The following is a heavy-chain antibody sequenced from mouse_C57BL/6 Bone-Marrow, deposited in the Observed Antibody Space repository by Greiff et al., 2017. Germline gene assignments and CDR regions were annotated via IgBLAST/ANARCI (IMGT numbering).Heavy chain of an antibody. CDR2: ISNVGYSI. CDR1: GFTFSDYG. CDR3: ARDYGNYWYFDV. J-gene: IGHJ1*01. V-gene: IGHV5-15*01. D-gene: IGHD2-1*01. Sequence: EVKLVESGGGLVQPGGSLKLSCAASGFTFSDYGMAWVRQAPRKGPEWVAFISNVGYSIYYADTVTGRFTIARENAKNTLYLEMSSLRSEDTAMYYCARDYGNYWYFDVWGPGTTVTVSS.